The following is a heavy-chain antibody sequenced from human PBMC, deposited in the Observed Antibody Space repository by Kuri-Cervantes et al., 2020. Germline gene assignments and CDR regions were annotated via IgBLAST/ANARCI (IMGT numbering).Heavy chain of an antibody. CDR2: IIPIFGTA. CDR1: GGTFSSYT. J-gene: IGHJ4*02. Sequence: SVKVSCKASGGTFSSYTISWVRQAPGQGLEWMGGIIPIFGTANYAQKFQGRVTMTRDTSTSTVYMELSSLRSEDTAVYYCARGSGSYSEYYFDYWGQGTLVTVSS. V-gene: IGHV1-69*05. CDR3: ARGSGSYSEYYFDY. D-gene: IGHD1-26*01.